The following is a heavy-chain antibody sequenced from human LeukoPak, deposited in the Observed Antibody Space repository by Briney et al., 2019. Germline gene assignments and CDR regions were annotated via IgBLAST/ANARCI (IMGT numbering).Heavy chain of an antibody. D-gene: IGHD3-22*01. J-gene: IGHJ4*02. Sequence: SETLSLTCSVSDGSINSYYWNWIRRPPGKGLEWIGYIYYNGNTNYSPSLKSRVTISVDTSKNQFSLKLSSVTAADTAVYYCARGGGEYYDSSGYRTPFDYWGQGTLVTVSS. CDR1: DGSINSYY. CDR2: IYYNGNT. CDR3: ARGGGEYYDSSGYRTPFDY. V-gene: IGHV4-59*12.